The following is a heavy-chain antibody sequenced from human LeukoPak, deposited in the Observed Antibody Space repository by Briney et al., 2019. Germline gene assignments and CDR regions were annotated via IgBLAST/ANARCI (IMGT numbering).Heavy chain of an antibody. Sequence: SETLSLTCTVSGGSISSYYWSWIRQPPGKGLEWIGYIYYSGSTNYNPSLKSRVTISVDTSKNQFSLKLNSLTAAGTAMYYCARVGGTNYYYYGMDVWGQGTTVTVSS. CDR2: IYYSGST. CDR3: ARVGGTNYYYYGMDV. J-gene: IGHJ6*02. V-gene: IGHV4-59*01. CDR1: GGSISSYY.